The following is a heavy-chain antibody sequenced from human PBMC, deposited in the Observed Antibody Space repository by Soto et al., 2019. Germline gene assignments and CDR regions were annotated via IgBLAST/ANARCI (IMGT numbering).Heavy chain of an antibody. D-gene: IGHD6-19*01. J-gene: IGHJ4*02. CDR3: ARRTSGWYLDY. CDR1: GFTFSSYA. Sequence: EGQLLESGGGLVQPGGSGRLSCAASGFTFSSYAMSWVRQAPGKGLEWVSTISGSGGSAYYADSVKGRFTISRDNSKNTLYLQMNSLRAEDTAVYYCARRTSGWYLDYWGQGTVVTVSS. V-gene: IGHV3-23*01. CDR2: ISGSGGSA.